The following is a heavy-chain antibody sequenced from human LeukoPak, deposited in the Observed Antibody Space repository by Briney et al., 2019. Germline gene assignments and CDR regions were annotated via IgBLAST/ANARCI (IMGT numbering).Heavy chain of an antibody. Sequence: GGSLRLSCAAYGFTLSTYGMHWVRQAPGKGLEWVAFIRYDGSNKYYADSVKGRFTISRDNFKNTPYLKMNSLRAEDTAVYYCAKDRSDYDFWSDGGYFDYWGQGTLVTVSS. CDR1: GFTLSTYG. CDR3: AKDRSDYDFWSDGGYFDY. CDR2: IRYDGSNK. V-gene: IGHV3-30*02. D-gene: IGHD3-3*01. J-gene: IGHJ4*02.